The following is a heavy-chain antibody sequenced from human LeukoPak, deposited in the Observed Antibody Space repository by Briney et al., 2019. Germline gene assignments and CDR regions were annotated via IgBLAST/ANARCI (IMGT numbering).Heavy chain of an antibody. CDR3: AKDDY. V-gene: IGHV3-30*18. J-gene: IGHJ4*02. CDR1: GFTFSSYS. Sequence: PGRSLRLSCAASGFTFSSYSMNWVRQAPGKGLEWVAVISYDGSNKYYADSVKGRFTISRDNSKNTLYLQMNSLRAVDTAVYYCAKDDYWGQGTLVTVSS. CDR2: ISYDGSNK.